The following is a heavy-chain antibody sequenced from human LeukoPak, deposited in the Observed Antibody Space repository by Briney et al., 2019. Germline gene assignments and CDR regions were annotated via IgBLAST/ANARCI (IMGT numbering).Heavy chain of an antibody. CDR2: IRYDGSNK. CDR3: ANSPVPPNWFDP. J-gene: IGHJ5*02. Sequence: PGGSLRLSCAASGFTFSSYGMHWVRQAPGKGLEWVAFIRYDGSNKYYADSVKGRFTISRDNSKNTLYLQMNSLRAEDTAVYYCANSPVPPNWFDPWGQGTLVTVSS. D-gene: IGHD3-10*01. CDR1: GFTFSSYG. V-gene: IGHV3-30*02.